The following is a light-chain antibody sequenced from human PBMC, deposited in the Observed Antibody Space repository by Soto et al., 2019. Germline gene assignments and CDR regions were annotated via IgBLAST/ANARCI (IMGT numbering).Light chain of an antibody. CDR2: TNN. Sequence: QPVLTQPPSASGTPGQRVTISCSGSSSNIGINTVNWYQHLPGAAPKLLIHTNNQRPSGVPDRFSASKSGTSASLAISGLQSEDEADYYCAAWDDSLNGYVFGTGTKLTVL. V-gene: IGLV1-44*01. CDR1: SSNIGINT. CDR3: AAWDDSLNGYV. J-gene: IGLJ1*01.